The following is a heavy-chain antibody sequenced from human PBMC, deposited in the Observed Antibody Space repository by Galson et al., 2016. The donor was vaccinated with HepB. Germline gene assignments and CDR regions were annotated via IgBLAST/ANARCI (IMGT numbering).Heavy chain of an antibody. CDR2: VNTGDGDT. Sequence: SVKVSCKASGYTLTDYALHWVRQAPGQRPEWMGWVNTGDGDTKYSQKFQGRVTITRDTSARTGYMELSSLRSEDTAVYFCASASFSRDSGYDLHIDIWGQGTMVTVSS. J-gene: IGHJ3*02. D-gene: IGHD5-12*01. CDR3: ASASFSRDSGYDLHIDI. CDR1: GYTLTDYA. V-gene: IGHV1-3*04.